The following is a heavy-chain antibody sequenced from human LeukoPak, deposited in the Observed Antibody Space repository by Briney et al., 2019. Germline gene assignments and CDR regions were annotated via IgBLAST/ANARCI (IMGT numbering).Heavy chain of an antibody. D-gene: IGHD5-18*01. V-gene: IGHV1-2*02. CDR3: ARGGTWIQLWLPHDYYYMDV. Sequence: ASVKVSCKASGYTFTGYYMHWVRQAPGQGLEWMGWINPNSGGTNYAQKFQGRVTMTRDTSISTAYMELSRLRSDDTAVYYCARGGTWIQLWLPHDYYYMDVWGKGTTVTVSS. J-gene: IGHJ6*03. CDR2: INPNSGGT. CDR1: GYTFTGYY.